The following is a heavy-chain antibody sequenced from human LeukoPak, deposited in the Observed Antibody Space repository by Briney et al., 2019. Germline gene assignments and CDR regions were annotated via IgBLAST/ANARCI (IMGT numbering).Heavy chain of an antibody. J-gene: IGHJ4*02. D-gene: IGHD4-17*01. CDR2: INAGNGNT. CDR1: GYTFTSYA. CDR3: ARGFLQDYGDPYFDY. V-gene: IGHV1-3*01. Sequence: ASVKVSCKASGYTFTSYAMHWVRQAPGQRLEWMGWINAGNGNTKYSQKFQGRVTITRDTSASTAYMELSSLRSEDTAVYYCARGFLQDYGDPYFDYWGQGTLVTVSS.